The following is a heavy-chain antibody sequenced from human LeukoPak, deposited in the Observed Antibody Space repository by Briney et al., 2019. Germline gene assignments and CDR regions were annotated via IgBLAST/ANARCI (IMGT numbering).Heavy chain of an antibody. D-gene: IGHD4-17*01. J-gene: IGHJ4*02. Sequence: PGGSLRLSCAASGFTFSSYVMYWVRQAPGKGLEYVSAISSNGGSTYYANSVKGRFTISRDNSKNTLYLQMGSLRAEDMAVYYCARESGGDYTVDYWGQGTLVTVSS. CDR2: ISSNGGST. CDR3: ARESGGDYTVDY. V-gene: IGHV3-64*01. CDR1: GFTFSSYV.